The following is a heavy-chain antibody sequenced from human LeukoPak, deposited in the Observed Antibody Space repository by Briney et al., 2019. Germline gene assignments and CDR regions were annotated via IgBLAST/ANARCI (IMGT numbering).Heavy chain of an antibody. V-gene: IGHV4-4*07. CDR1: GGSISSYY. CDR3: ARDGGNDSSGYFYYFDY. D-gene: IGHD3-22*01. CDR2: IYTSGST. J-gene: IGHJ4*02. Sequence: KPSETLSLTCTVSGGSISSYYWSWIRQPAGKGLEWIGRIYTSGSTNYNPSLKSRVTMSVDTSKNQFSLKLSSVTAADMAVYYCARDGGNDSSGYFYYFDYWGQGTLVTVSS.